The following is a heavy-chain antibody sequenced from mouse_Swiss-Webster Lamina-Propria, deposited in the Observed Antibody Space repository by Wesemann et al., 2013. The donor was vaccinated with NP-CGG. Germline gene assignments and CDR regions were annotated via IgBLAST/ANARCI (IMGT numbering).Heavy chain of an antibody. Sequence: EVQLQQSGAELVKPGASVKLSCTASGFNIKDTYMHWVKQRPEQGLEWIGRIDPANGNTKYDPKFQGKATITADTSSNTAYLQLSSLTSEDTAVYYCARRGITTATSNYAMDYWGQGTSVTVSS. CDR1: GFNIKDTY. CDR3: ARRGITTATSNYAMDY. D-gene: IGHD1-2*01. J-gene: IGHJ4*01. V-gene: IGHV14-3*02. CDR2: IDPANGNT.